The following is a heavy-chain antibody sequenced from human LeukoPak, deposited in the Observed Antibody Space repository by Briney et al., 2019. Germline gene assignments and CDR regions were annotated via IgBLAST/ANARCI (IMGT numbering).Heavy chain of an antibody. V-gene: IGHV1-8*02. CDR3: ARGSRWYQDY. D-gene: IGHD2-15*01. CDR2: MNPNSGNT. Sequence: ASVKVSCKASGGTFSTFPISWVRQAPGQGLEWMGWMNPNSGNTGYAQKFQGRVTLTRNTSITTAYMELRSLRSEDTAVYYCARGSRWYQDYWGQGTLVTVSS. J-gene: IGHJ4*02. CDR1: GGTFSTFP.